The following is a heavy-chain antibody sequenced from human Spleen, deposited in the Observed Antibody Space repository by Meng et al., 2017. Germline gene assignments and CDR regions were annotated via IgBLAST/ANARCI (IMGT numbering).Heavy chain of an antibody. Sequence: QVPLRQWCAGLLKPSETLSLPCVVSGGSFSDYYWSWIRQPPGKGLEWIGEINHSGSTNYNPSLESRATISVDTSQNNLSLKLSSVTAADSAVYYCARGPTTMAHDFDYWGQGTLVTVSS. J-gene: IGHJ4*02. CDR1: GGSFSDYY. CDR2: INHSGST. V-gene: IGHV4-34*01. CDR3: ARGPTTMAHDFDY. D-gene: IGHD4-11*01.